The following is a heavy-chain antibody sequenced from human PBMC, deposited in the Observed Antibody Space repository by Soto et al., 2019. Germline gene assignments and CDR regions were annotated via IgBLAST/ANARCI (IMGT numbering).Heavy chain of an antibody. CDR2: INSDGSST. Sequence: GGSLRLSCAASGFTFSNYWMHWVRHAPGKGLMWVSRINSDGSSTTYADSVKGRFTISRDNTKNTLYLQMSSLRAEVTAVYYCASGHCYGANCLGWCQATLVTVSS. D-gene: IGHD2-15*01. J-gene: IGHJ4*02. V-gene: IGHV3-74*01. CDR3: ASGHCYGANCLG. CDR1: GFTFSNYW.